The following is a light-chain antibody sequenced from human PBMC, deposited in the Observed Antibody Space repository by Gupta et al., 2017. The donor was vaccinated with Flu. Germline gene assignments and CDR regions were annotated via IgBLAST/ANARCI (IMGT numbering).Light chain of an antibody. CDR1: STNIGRNT. CDR3: DAWEDSRNGHYV. Sequence: IYSSTSSTNIGRNTENCYHQLPGRAPNLLLYVNNKRHSGGPARFSCSNSGTSAALAINVLQAVEEADYYCDAWEDSRNGHYVFGTGTKGTVL. CDR2: VNN. V-gene: IGLV1-44*01. J-gene: IGLJ1*01.